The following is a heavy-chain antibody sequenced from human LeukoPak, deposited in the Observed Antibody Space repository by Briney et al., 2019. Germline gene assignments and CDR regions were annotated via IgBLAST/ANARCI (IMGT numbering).Heavy chain of an antibody. Sequence: ASVKVSCKASGGTFINYSFNWVRQAPGQGLEWMGWISAYNGNTNYAQKLQGRVTMTTDTSTSTAYMELRSLRSDDTAVYYCARADARLFPFDYWGQGTLVTVSS. CDR1: GGTFINYS. D-gene: IGHD3-22*01. CDR3: ARADARLFPFDY. V-gene: IGHV1-18*01. CDR2: ISAYNGNT. J-gene: IGHJ4*02.